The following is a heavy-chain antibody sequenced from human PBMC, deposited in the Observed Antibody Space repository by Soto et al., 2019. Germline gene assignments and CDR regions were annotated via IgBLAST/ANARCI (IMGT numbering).Heavy chain of an antibody. CDR2: ISSSSSYI. Sequence: GGSLRLSCAASGFTFSSYSMNWVRQAPGKGLEWVSSISSSSSYIYYADSVKGRFTISRDNAKNSRYLQMNSLRAEDTAVYYCTIELITTFVPVILIPHPFHYGMDLWAQATTVTFSS. J-gene: IGHJ6*02. CDR3: TIELITTFVPVILIPHPFHYGMDL. V-gene: IGHV3-21*01. CDR1: GFTFSSYS. D-gene: IGHD3-16*01.